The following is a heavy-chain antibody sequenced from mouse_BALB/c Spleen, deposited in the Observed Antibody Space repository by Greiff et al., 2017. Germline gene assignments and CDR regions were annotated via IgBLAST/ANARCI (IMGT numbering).Heavy chain of an antibody. V-gene: IGHV5-4*02. J-gene: IGHJ2*01. D-gene: IGHD2-12*01. Sequence: EVKVEESGGGLVKPGGSLKLSCAASGFTFSDYYMYWVRQTPEKRLEWVATISDGGSYTYYPDSVKGRFTISRDNAKNNLYLQMSSLKSEDTAMYYCARGRYSHFDYWGQGTTLTVSS. CDR1: GFTFSDYY. CDR2: ISDGGSYT. CDR3: ARGRYSHFDY.